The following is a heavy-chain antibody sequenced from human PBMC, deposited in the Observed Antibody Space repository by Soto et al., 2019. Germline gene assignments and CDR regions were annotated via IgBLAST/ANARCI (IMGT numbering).Heavy chain of an antibody. Sequence: QVQLGESGGGVVQPGTSLRLSCVGSGFTFRSYVIHWVRQAPGKGLEWVALTSYDGSNNFHGDSVKGRFTISRHNSRNTVELQMASLRFEDTALYYCARWGTTGGLDVWGQGTLVSVSS. CDR2: TSYDGSNN. V-gene: IGHV3-33*05. CDR1: GFTFRSYV. D-gene: IGHD3-16*01. J-gene: IGHJ4*02. CDR3: ARWGTTGGLDV.